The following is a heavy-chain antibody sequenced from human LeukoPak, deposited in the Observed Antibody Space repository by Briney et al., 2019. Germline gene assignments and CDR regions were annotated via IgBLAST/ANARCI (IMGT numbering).Heavy chain of an antibody. CDR2: IYYSGST. CDR3: ARDRYQLLRCWFDP. D-gene: IGHD2-2*01. J-gene: IGHJ5*02. V-gene: IGHV4-39*07. CDR1: GGSISSSSYY. Sequence: PSETLSLTCTVSGGSISSSSYYWGWIRQPPGKGLEWIGSIYYSGSTYYNPSLKSRVTISVDTSKNQFSLKLSSVTAADTAVYYCARDRYQLLRCWFDPWGQGTLATVSS.